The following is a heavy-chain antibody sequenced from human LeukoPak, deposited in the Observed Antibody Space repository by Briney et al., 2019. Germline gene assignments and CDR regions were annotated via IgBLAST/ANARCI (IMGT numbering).Heavy chain of an antibody. J-gene: IGHJ3*02. V-gene: IGHV3-23*01. CDR1: GFTFSSYA. CDR2: ISGSGGST. Sequence: GGSLRLSCAASGFTFSSYAMSWVRQAPGKGLEWVSAISGSGGSTYYADSVKGRFTISRDNSKNTLYLQMNSLRAEDTAVYYCARDHPNLYKWLHGAFDIWGQGTMVTVSS. CDR3: ARDHPNLYKWLHGAFDI. D-gene: IGHD3-22*01.